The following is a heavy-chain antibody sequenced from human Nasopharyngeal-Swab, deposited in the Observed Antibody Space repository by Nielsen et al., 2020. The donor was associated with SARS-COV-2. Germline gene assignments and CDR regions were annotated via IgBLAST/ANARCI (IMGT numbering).Heavy chain of an antibody. CDR3: ATAVVVTAISWFDP. D-gene: IGHD2-21*02. V-gene: IGHV1-24*01. CDR1: GGTFSSYA. Sequence: ASVKVSCKASGGTFSSYAISWVRQAPGKGLEWMGGFDPEDGETIYAQKFQGRVTMTEDTSTDTAYMELSSLRSEDTAVYYCATAVVVTAISWFDPWGQGTLVTVSS. CDR2: FDPEDGET. J-gene: IGHJ5*02.